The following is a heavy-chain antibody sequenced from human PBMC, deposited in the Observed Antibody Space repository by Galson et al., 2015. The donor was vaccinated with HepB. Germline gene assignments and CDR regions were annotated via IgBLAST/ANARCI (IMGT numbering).Heavy chain of an antibody. V-gene: IGHV3-49*03. CDR1: GFTFGDYA. Sequence: SLRLSCAASGFTFGDYAMSWFRQAPGKGLEWVGFIRSKAYGGTTEYAASVKGRFTISRDDSKSIAYLQMNSLKTEDTAVYYCTIRITMVRGVITDAFDIWGQGTMVTVSS. J-gene: IGHJ3*02. CDR2: IRSKAYGGTT. D-gene: IGHD3-10*01. CDR3: TIRITMVRGVITDAFDI.